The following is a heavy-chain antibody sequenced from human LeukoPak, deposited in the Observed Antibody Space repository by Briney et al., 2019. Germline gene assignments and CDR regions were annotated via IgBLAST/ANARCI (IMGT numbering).Heavy chain of an antibody. CDR2: ISGSGGIT. J-gene: IGHJ4*02. CDR3: AKRQCNGGSCFYIDY. V-gene: IGHV3-23*01. Sequence: GGSLRLSCAASGFTFSSYAMSWVRQAPGKGLEWVSVISGSGGITYYADSVKGRFTISRDNSKNTLYLQMNSLRAEDSAVYYCAKRQCNGGSCFYIDYWGQGTLVTVSS. CDR1: GFTFSSYA. D-gene: IGHD2-15*01.